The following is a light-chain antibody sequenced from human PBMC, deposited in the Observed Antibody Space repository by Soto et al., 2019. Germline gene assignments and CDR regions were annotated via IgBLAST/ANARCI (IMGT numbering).Light chain of an antibody. V-gene: IGKV3D-15*01. Sequence: EIVMTQSPASLCVSPGERVALFCRASQSVSSNLAWYQQTPGQAPRLLIYDASHRATGIPVRFSGSGSDSDFTLTISSLQPEDFAVYYCQQRSYPITFGQGTRLEIK. J-gene: IGKJ5*01. CDR2: DAS. CDR3: QQRSYPIT. CDR1: QSVSSN.